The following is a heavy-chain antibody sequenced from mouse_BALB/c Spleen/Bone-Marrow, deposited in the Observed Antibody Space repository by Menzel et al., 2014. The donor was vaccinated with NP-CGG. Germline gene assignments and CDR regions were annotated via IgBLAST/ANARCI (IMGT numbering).Heavy chain of an antibody. CDR3: ARPPGSSPAWFAY. Sequence: VKLVESGPELVKPGASVRISCKASGYTFTSYYIHWVKQRPGQGLEWIGWIYPGNVNTKYNEKFKGKATLTADKSSSTAYRQLGSRTAGDSAVYFCARPPGSSPAWFAYWGQGTLVTVSA. J-gene: IGHJ3*01. V-gene: IGHV1S56*01. D-gene: IGHD1-1*01. CDR1: GYTFTSYY. CDR2: IYPGNVNT.